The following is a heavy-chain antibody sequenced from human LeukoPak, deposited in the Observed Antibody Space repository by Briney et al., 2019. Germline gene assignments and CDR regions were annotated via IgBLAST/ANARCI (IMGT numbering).Heavy chain of an antibody. Sequence: SETLSLTCAVYGGSFSGYYWSWIRQPPGKGLEWIGEINHSGSTNYNPSLKSRVTISVDTSKNQFSLKLSSVTAADTAVYYCARDAFALWGQGTMVTVSS. CDR1: GGSFSGYY. CDR3: ARDAFAL. CDR2: INHSGST. V-gene: IGHV4-34*01. J-gene: IGHJ3*01.